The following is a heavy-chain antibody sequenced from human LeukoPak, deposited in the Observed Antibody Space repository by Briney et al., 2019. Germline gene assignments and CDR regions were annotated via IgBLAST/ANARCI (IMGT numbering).Heavy chain of an antibody. Sequence: ASVKVSCKASGYTFTGYYMPWVRQAPGQGLEWMGWVNPNSGGTNYAQKFQGRVTMTRDTSISTAYMELSRLRSDDTAVYYCARRGTVTRGAYYYYGMDVWGQGTTVTVSS. D-gene: IGHD4-17*01. CDR3: ARRGTVTRGAYYYYGMDV. CDR2: VNPNSGGT. J-gene: IGHJ6*02. V-gene: IGHV1-2*02. CDR1: GYTFTGYY.